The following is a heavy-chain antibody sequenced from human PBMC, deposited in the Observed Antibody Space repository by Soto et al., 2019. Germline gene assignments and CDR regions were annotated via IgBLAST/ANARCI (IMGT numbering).Heavy chain of an antibody. J-gene: IGHJ4*02. Sequence: GASVKVSCKASGYTFTSYAMHWVRQAPGQRLELMGWINAGNGNTKYSQKFQGRVTITRDTSASTAYMELCSLRSGDTAVYYCARADNYYGSVCLDYWGQGTLVTVSS. CDR3: ARADNYYGSVCLDY. CDR2: INAGNGNT. V-gene: IGHV1-3*01. D-gene: IGHD3-10*01. CDR1: GYTFTSYA.